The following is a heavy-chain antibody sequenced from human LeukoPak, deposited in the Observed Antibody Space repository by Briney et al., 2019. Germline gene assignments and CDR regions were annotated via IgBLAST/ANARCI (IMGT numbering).Heavy chain of an antibody. CDR1: GGSISSGSYY. V-gene: IGHV4-61*02. J-gene: IGHJ5*02. CDR3: ARTEYNWFDP. Sequence: PSETLSLTCTVSGGSISSGSYYWSWIRQPAGKGLEWIGRIYTSGSTNYNPSLKSRVTISVDTSKNQFSLKLSSVTAADTAVYYCARTEYNWFDPWGQGTLVTVSS. CDR2: IYTSGST. D-gene: IGHD3-10*01.